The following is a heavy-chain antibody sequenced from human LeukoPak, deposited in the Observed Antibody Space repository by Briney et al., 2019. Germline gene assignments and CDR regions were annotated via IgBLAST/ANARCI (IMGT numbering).Heavy chain of an antibody. J-gene: IGHJ3*02. V-gene: IGHV1-69*05. CDR1: GGTFRSYA. CDR2: IIPMFGTA. CDR3: ARQGGITVFGMAQPGGAFDI. Sequence: ASVKVSCKASGGTFRSYAISWVRQAPGQGLEWMGGIIPMFGTAKYAQKVQGRVTMSTDESTSTAYMELSSLRSEDTAVYYCARQGGITVFGMAQPGGAFDIWGQGTMVTVSS. D-gene: IGHD3-3*01.